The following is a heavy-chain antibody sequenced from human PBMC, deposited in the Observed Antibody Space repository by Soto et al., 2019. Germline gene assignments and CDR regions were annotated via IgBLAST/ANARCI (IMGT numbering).Heavy chain of an antibody. CDR1: RYAFTNNA. V-gene: IGHV1-8*01. J-gene: IGHJ5*02. CDR3: AREVVETSSLWLDP. D-gene: IGHD6-6*01. CDR2: MNTNTNTT. Sequence: ASVKVSCKASRYAFTNNAINWVRQDPGQGLEWIGWMNTNTNTTDSAEVFEGRVSLTWDTSISTAYMQLNSLKIDDTAVYYCAREVVETSSLWLDPWGQGTLVTVSS.